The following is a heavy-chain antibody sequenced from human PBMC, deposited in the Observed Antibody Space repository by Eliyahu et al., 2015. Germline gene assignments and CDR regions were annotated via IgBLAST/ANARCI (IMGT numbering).Heavy chain of an antibody. V-gene: IGHV4-39*01. J-gene: IGHJ4*02. Sequence: QLQLQESGPGLVKTSEALSLTCTVXGGSISXRXCDWGWIRQPPGXGLEWIGNIYYSGSTYYNPSLKSRVTISLDASKNQFSLALRSVTAADTAVYYCARRYGSYFSYYFGYWGQGTLVTVSS. D-gene: IGHD2/OR15-2a*01. CDR2: IYYSGST. CDR1: GGSISXRXCD. CDR3: ARRYGSYFSYYFGY.